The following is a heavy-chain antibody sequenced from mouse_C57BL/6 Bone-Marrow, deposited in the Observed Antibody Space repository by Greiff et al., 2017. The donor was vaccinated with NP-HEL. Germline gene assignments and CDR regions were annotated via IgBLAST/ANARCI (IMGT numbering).Heavy chain of an antibody. V-gene: IGHV14-4*01. D-gene: IGHD3-1*01. CDR3: TTWANSGY. Sequence: EVQLQESGAELVRPGASVKLSCTASGFNIKDDYMHWVKQRPEQGLEWIGWIDPENGDTEYASKFQGKATITADTSSNTAYLQPSSLTSEDTAVYYCTTWANSGYWGQGTTLTVSS. CDR1: GFNIKDDY. CDR2: IDPENGDT. J-gene: IGHJ2*01.